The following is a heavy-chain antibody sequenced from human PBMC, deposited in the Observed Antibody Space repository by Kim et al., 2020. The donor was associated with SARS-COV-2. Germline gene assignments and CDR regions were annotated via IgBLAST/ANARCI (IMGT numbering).Heavy chain of an antibody. V-gene: IGHV3-21*01. D-gene: IGHD3-10*01. CDR1: GFTFSSYS. J-gene: IGHJ4*02. CDR2: ISCSSSYI. CDR3: ARDRGRSLSGFDY. Sequence: GGSLRLSCAASGFTFSSYSMNWVRQAPGKGLEWVSSISCSSSYIYYADSVKGRFTISRDNAKNSLYLQMNSLRAEDTAVYYCARDRGRSLSGFDYWGQGTLVTVSS.